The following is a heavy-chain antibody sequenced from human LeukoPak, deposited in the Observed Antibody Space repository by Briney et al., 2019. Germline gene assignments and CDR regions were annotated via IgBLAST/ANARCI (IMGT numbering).Heavy chain of an antibody. Sequence: SETLSLTCTVSGGSISSYYWSWIRQPPGKGLEWIGYIYYSGSTNYNPSLKSRVTISVDTSKNQFSLKLSSVTAADTAVYYCARDLGDAFDIWGQGTMVTVSS. CDR3: ARDLGDAFDI. CDR2: IYYSGST. CDR1: GGSISSYY. D-gene: IGHD7-27*01. J-gene: IGHJ3*02. V-gene: IGHV4-59*01.